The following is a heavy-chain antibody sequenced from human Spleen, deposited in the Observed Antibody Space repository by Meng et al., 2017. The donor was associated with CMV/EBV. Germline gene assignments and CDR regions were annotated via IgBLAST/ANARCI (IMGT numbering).Heavy chain of an antibody. D-gene: IGHD2-21*01. CDR2: ISSSSSYI. J-gene: IGHJ6*02. CDR3: ARVQLCGGDCVTYYYYGMDV. CDR1: GFTFSSCS. Sequence: GGSLRLSCAASGFTFSSCSMNWVRQAPGRGLEWVSSISSSSSYIYYADSVKGRFTISRDNAKNSLYLQMNSLRAEDTAVYYCARVQLCGGDCVTYYYYGMDVWGQGTTVTVSS. V-gene: IGHV3-21*01.